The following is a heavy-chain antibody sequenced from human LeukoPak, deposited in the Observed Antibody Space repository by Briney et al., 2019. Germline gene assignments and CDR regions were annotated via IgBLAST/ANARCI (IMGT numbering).Heavy chain of an antibody. J-gene: IGHJ4*02. V-gene: IGHV4-59*01. Sequence: PSETLSLTCSVSGGSISSNYWSWIRQPPGKGLEWIGNIYHSGSTNYNPSLKTRVTISIDTSNKQFSLKLTSVTAADTAVYFCARVHCSGGKCYFAYFDYWGQGTLVTVSP. CDR1: GGSISSNY. CDR2: IYHSGST. CDR3: ARVHCSGGKCYFAYFDY. D-gene: IGHD2-15*01.